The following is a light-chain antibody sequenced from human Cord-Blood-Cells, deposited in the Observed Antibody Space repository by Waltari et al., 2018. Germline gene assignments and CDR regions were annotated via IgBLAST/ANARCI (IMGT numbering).Light chain of an antibody. V-gene: IGLV2-11*01. CDR3: CSYAGSYTLV. CDR1: SPDGCGYNY. CDR2: DVS. J-gene: IGLJ2*01. Sequence: QSALTQTRSVSGSPGQSVTISCPGTSPDGCGYNYVSWYQQHPGKAPKLMIYDVSKRPSGVPDRFSGSKSGNTASLTISGLQAEDEADYYCCSYAGSYTLVFGGGTKLTVL.